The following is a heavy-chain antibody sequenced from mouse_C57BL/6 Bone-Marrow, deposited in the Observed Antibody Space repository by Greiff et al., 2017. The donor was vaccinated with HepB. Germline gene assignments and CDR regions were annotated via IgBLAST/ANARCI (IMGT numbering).Heavy chain of an antibody. CDR2: ISNGGGST. D-gene: IGHD2-3*01. J-gene: IGHJ4*01. V-gene: IGHV5-12*01. CDR3: ARLGLLGYAMDY. CDR1: GFTFSDYY. Sequence: EVKLVESGGGLVQPGGSLKLSCAASGFTFSDYYMYWVRQTPEKRLEWVAYISNGGGSTYYPDTVKGRFTITRDNAKNTLYLQMSRLKSEDTAMYYCARLGLLGYAMDYGGQGTSVTVSS.